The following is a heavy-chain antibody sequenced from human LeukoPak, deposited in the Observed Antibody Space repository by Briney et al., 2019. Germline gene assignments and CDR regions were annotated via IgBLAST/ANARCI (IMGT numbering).Heavy chain of an antibody. D-gene: IGHD3-3*01. Sequence: GGSLRLSCAASGFTFSSYAMSWVRQAPGQGLEWVSAISGSGGSTYYADSVKGRFTISRDNSKNTLYLQMNSLRAEDTAVYYCAKHYDFWSGYPTSTYFDYWGQGTLVTVSS. V-gene: IGHV3-23*01. CDR3: AKHYDFWSGYPTSTYFDY. J-gene: IGHJ4*02. CDR1: GFTFSSYA. CDR2: ISGSGGST.